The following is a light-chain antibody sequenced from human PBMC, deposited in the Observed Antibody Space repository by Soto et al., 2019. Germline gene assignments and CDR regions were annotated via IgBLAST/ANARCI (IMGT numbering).Light chain of an antibody. CDR3: YSTASGHDQRV. Sequence: SYELTQPPSVSVSSGQTARITCSGDALPKNYAYWYQQKSRQAPVLVIYEDNKRPSGIPERFSGSSSGTIATLTISGAQVEDEADFSCYSTASGHDQRVFCGGTNLTVL. V-gene: IGLV3-10*01. CDR1: ALPKNY. CDR2: EDN. J-gene: IGLJ3*02.